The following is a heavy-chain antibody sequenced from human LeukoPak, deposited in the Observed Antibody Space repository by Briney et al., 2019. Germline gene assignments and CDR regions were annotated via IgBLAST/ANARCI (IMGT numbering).Heavy chain of an antibody. CDR3: ATRRALDY. J-gene: IGHJ4*02. CDR1: GYTFTDYY. V-gene: IGHV1-69-2*01. Sequence: GASVKLSCKASGYTFTDYYMHWVQQAPGKGLEWMGRVDPEDGETIYAEKFQGRVTITADTSTDTAYMELSSLRSEDTAVYYCATRRALDYWGQGTLVTVSS. CDR2: VDPEDGET.